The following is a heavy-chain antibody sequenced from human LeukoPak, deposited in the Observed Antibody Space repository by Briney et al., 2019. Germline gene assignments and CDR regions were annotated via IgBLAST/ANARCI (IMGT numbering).Heavy chain of an antibody. J-gene: IGHJ6*04. D-gene: IGHD2-2*01. CDR3: ARGRYCSSTSCWNYYYYGMDV. CDR1: GGSFSGYY. Sequence: PSETLSLTCAVYGGSFSGYYWSWIRQPPGKGLEWIGEINHSGSTNYNPPLKSRVTISVDTSKNQFSLKLSSVTAADTAVYYCARGRYCSSTSCWNYYYYGMDVWGKGTTVTVSS. CDR2: INHSGST. V-gene: IGHV4-34*01.